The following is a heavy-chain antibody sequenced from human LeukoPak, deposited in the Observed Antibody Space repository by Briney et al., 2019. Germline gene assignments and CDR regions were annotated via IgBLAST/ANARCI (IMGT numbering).Heavy chain of an antibody. D-gene: IGHD3-10*01. J-gene: IGHJ5*02. CDR1: GGTFSGYF. CDR3: ARGSDGSENSYRNWFDP. Sequence: SETLSLTCAVYGGTFSGYFWSWVRQPPGKGLEWIGEINHSGSPKYNPSLKSRVTISVDTSKNQFSLKVSSVTAADTAVYYYARGSDGSENSYRNWFDPWGQGTLVTVSS. CDR2: INHSGSP. V-gene: IGHV4-34*01.